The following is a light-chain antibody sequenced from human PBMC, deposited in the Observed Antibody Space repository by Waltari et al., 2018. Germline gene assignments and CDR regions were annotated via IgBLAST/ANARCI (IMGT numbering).Light chain of an antibody. V-gene: IGLV1-47*01. CDR1: RSNIGINY. CDR2: RNN. CDR3: AAWDDTLSAVL. Sequence: QSVLTQPPSASGTPGQRVTISCSGSRSNIGINYVYWYQHLPGTTPKLLIYRNNQRASGVPDRFSGSKSGTSASLAISGLRSEDEADYYCAAWDDTLSAVLFGGGTNLTVL. J-gene: IGLJ3*02.